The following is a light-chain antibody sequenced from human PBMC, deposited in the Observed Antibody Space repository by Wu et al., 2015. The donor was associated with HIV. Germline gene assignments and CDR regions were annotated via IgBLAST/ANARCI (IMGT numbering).Light chain of an antibody. Sequence: ENVLTQSPATLSLSPGQRATLSCRSSQSVSASYLAWYQKRPGQSPRLVVYGASKRAANIPERFGGSGSGTDFILTISRLEPEDFAVYYCQQYGDSPVTFGQGHDWR. CDR1: QSVSASY. CDR2: GAS. CDR3: QQYGDSPVT. J-gene: IGKJ5*01. V-gene: IGKV3-20*01.